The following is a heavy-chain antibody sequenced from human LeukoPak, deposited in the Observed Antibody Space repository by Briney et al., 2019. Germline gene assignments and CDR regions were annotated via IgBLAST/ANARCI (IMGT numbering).Heavy chain of an antibody. D-gene: IGHD3-16*01. CDR2: FGHDGREM. CDR1: GFTFTSHG. V-gene: IGHV3-30*02. CDR3: ARDLIGGWSCDH. J-gene: IGHJ4*02. Sequence: PGGSLRLSCTVSGFTFTSHGMHWVRPAPGKGLEWVAYFGHDGREMYYAGSVKGRFTISRDSSKTTVHLHMNSLKVEDTALYYCARDLIGGWSCDHWGQGTLVTVSS.